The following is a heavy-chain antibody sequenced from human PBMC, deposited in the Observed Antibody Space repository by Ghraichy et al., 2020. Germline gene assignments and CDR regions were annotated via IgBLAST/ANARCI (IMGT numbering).Heavy chain of an antibody. CDR1: GFTFSDYW. Sequence: GGSLRLSCAASGFTFSDYWMHWVRQAPGKGLVWVSVINDGGSSTTYADSVKGRFTISRDNAKNTLYLHMNSLRAEDTAVYYCARSSYPYYFDYWGQGTLVTVSS. D-gene: IGHD5-12*01. CDR3: ARSSYPYYFDY. V-gene: IGHV3-74*03. CDR2: INDGGSST. J-gene: IGHJ4*02.